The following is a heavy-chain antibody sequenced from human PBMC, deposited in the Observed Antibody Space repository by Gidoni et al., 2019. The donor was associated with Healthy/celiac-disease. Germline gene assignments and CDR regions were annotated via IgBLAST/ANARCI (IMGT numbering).Heavy chain of an antibody. CDR2: IDWDDDK. CDR1: GFSLSTSGMC. V-gene: IGHV2-70*15. D-gene: IGHD6-6*01. CDR3: ARALEYSSSSSYYGMDV. J-gene: IGHJ6*02. Sequence: QVTLRESGPALVKPTQTLTLTCTFSGFSLSTSGMCVSWIRQPPGKALEWLARIDWDDDKYYSTSLKTRLTISKDTSKNQVVLTMTNMDPVDTATYYCARALEYSSSSSYYGMDVWGQGTTVTVSS.